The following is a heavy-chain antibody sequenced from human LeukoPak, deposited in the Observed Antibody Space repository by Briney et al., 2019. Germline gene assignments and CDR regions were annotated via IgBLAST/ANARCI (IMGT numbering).Heavy chain of an antibody. D-gene: IGHD6-13*01. CDR1: GFTFSNYA. J-gene: IGHJ4*02. Sequence: GGSLRLSCVASGFTFSNYAMSWIRQAPGKGLEWISSISVGGAKTYYADSVKGRFSISRDNSENTLYLQMNNLRADDTAVYSCAKSFTSSSSDYWGQGTMVTVSS. CDR3: AKSFTSSSSDY. V-gene: IGHV3-23*01. CDR2: ISVGGAKT.